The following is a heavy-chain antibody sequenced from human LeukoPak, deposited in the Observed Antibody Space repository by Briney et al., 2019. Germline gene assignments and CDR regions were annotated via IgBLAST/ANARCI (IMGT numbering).Heavy chain of an antibody. D-gene: IGHD4-11*01. Sequence: ASVKVSCKASGYTFTGYYMHWVRRAPGQGLEWMGWINPNSGGTNYAQKFQGRVTMTRDTSISTAYMELSRLRSDDTAVYYCARVRDYSNYFDYWGQGTLVTVSS. CDR2: INPNSGGT. J-gene: IGHJ4*02. CDR1: GYTFTGYY. CDR3: ARVRDYSNYFDY. V-gene: IGHV1-2*02.